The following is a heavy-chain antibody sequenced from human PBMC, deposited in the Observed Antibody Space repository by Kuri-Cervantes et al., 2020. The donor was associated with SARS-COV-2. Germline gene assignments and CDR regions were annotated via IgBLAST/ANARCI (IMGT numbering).Heavy chain of an antibody. CDR3: ARATVVVPFDY. V-gene: IGHV4-59*01. J-gene: IGHJ4*02. Sequence: SETLSLTCTVSGGSISSYYWSWIRQPPGKGLEWIGSIYYSGSTYYNPSLKSRVTISVDTSKNQFSLKLSSVTAADTAVYYCARATVVVPFDYWGQGTLVTVSS. D-gene: IGHD4-23*01. CDR1: GGSISSYY. CDR2: IYYSGST.